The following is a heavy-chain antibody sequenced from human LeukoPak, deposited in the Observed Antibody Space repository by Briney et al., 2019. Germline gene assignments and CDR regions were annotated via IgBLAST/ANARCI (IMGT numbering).Heavy chain of an antibody. D-gene: IGHD7-27*01. CDR1: GGSISSYY. V-gene: IGHV4-59*01. J-gene: IGHJ4*02. CDR2: IYYSGST. CDR3: ARSSLGTYYFDY. Sequence: SETLSLTCTVSGGSISSYYWSWIRQPPGKGLEWIGYIYYSGSTNYNPSLKSRVTISVDTSKNQFSLKLSSVTAAGTAVYYCARSSLGTYYFDYWGQGTLVTVSS.